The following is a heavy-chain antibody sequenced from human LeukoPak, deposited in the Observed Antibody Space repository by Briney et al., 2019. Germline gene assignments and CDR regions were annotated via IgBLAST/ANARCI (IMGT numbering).Heavy chain of an antibody. CDR1: GFTFSSYA. CDR3: AKDQAYGDYVWDY. D-gene: IGHD4-17*01. Sequence: GESLKISCAASGFTFSSYAMSWVRQAPGKGLEWVSAISGSGGSTYYADSVKGRFTISRDNSKNTLYLQMNSLRAEDTAVYYCAKDQAYGDYVWDYWGQGTLVTVSS. J-gene: IGHJ4*02. CDR2: ISGSGGST. V-gene: IGHV3-23*01.